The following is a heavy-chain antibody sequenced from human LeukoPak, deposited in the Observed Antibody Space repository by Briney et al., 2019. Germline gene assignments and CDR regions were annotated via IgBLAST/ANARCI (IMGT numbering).Heavy chain of an antibody. CDR2: LRYDGSNK. CDR1: GFTFSSYG. Sequence: PAGSLTLSCAAHGFTFSSYGMHRVRKAQGQELVWMAFLRYDGSNKYHADHVKGQFTISKDNSKTTMYLQMNSLRAEDTAVYYCAKDQYSSSGIFDYWGQGTLVTVSS. D-gene: IGHD6-19*01. CDR3: AKDQYSSSGIFDY. J-gene: IGHJ4*02. V-gene: IGHV3-30*02.